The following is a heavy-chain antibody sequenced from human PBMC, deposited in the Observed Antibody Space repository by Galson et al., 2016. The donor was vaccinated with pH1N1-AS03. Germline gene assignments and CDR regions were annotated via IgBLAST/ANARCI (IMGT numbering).Heavy chain of an antibody. J-gene: IGHJ4*02. CDR2: IYHGGHT. V-gene: IGHV4-38-2*01. CDR3: AVLTPGYTSGGGSIDY. CDR1: GYSITTGHY. Sequence: ETLSLTCSVSGYSITTGHYWGWIRQPPGKGLEWIGSIYHGGHTEYNPSLKSRVTISEDTSKNQFSLKLSSVTATDTAIYYCAVLTPGYTSGGGSIDYWGQGTLVSVSS. D-gene: IGHD5-18*01.